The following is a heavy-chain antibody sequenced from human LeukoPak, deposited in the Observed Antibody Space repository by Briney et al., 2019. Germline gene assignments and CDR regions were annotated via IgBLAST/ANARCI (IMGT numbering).Heavy chain of an antibody. V-gene: IGHV3-30*19. CDR2: ISYDGSNK. J-gene: IGHJ4*02. D-gene: IGHD5-18*01. CDR3: AREGLSGYSYGYPDY. CDR1: GFTFSSYG. Sequence: HPGGSLRLSCAASGFTFSSYGMHWVRQAPGKGLEWVAVISYDGSNKYYADSVKGRFTISRDNSKNTLYLQMNSLRAEDTAVYYCAREGLSGYSYGYPDYWGQGTLVTVSS.